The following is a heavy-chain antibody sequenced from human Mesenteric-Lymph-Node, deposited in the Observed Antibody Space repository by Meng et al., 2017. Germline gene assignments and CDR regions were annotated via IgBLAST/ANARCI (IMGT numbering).Heavy chain of an antibody. D-gene: IGHD3-10*01. CDR1: GGTFSSYA. CDR3: ARGGYYYGSGSYYTGAFDI. CDR2: IIPIFGTA. V-gene: IGHV1-69*05. J-gene: IGHJ3*02. Sequence: SVKVSCQASGGTFSSYAISWVRQAPGQGLEWMGGIIPIFGTANYAQKFQGRVTITTDESTSTAYMELSSLRSEDTAVYYCARGGYYYGSGSYYTGAFDIWGQGTMVTVSS.